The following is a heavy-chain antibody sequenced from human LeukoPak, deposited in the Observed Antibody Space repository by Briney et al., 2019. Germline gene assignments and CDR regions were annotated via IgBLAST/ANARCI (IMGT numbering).Heavy chain of an antibody. Sequence: PGGSLRLSCAASGFTFSSYGMHWARQAPGKGLEWVALTSNDGSNKYYADSVSGRFTVSRDNSKNTLYLQMNSLRAEDTAVYYCAKGGDGYNYYFDYWGQETLVTVSS. V-gene: IGHV3-30*18. CDR2: TSNDGSNK. J-gene: IGHJ4*02. D-gene: IGHD5-24*01. CDR3: AKGGDGYNYYFDY. CDR1: GFTFSSYG.